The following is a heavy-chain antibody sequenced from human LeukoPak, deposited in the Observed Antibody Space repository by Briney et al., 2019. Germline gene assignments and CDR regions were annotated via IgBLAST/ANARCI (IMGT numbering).Heavy chain of an antibody. D-gene: IGHD3-22*01. V-gene: IGHV4-59*08. J-gene: IGHJ6*03. CDR2: IYYSGST. Sequence: SETLSLTCTVSGGSISSYYWSWIRQPPGKGLEWIGYIYYSGSTNYNPSLKSRVTISVDTSKNQFSLKLSSVTAADTAVYYCARTPYYYDSSGYPHPYYMDVWGKGTTVTVSS. CDR3: ARTPYYYDSSGYPHPYYMDV. CDR1: GGSISSYY.